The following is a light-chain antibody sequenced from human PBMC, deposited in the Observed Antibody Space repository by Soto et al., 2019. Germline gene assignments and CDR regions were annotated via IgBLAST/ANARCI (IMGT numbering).Light chain of an antibody. CDR1: QSVSSY. J-gene: IGKJ2*01. Sequence: EIVLTQSPATLSLSPGERATLSCRASQSVSSYVAWYQQTPGQAPRLLIYDASNRATGIPARFSGSGSGTDFTLTISSLEPEDFAVYYCQQRSNWPPMYTFGQGTKLEIK. CDR2: DAS. CDR3: QQRSNWPPMYT. V-gene: IGKV3-11*01.